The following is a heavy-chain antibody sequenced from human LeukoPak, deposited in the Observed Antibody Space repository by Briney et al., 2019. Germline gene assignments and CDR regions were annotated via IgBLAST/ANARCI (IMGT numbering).Heavy chain of an antibody. D-gene: IGHD2-21*01. CDR2: IFHSGST. CDR3: ARDIVVVRTFDI. Sequence: SETLSLTCGVSGYSIRSDYYWGWIRQPPGKGLEWIGTIFHSGSTYYNPSLKSRVTMSLDTSKNQFSLKLSSVTAADTAVYYCARDIVVVRTFDIWGQGTMVTVSS. CDR1: GYSIRSDYY. J-gene: IGHJ3*02. V-gene: IGHV4-38-2*02.